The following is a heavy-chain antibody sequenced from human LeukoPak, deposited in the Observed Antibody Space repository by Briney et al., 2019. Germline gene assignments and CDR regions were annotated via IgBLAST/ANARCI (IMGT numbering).Heavy chain of an antibody. Sequence: GGSLRLSCAASGFTFSSYAISRFRQAPGKGLELVSTITDSGAATYYADSVKGRFTTSRDNSQNTLDLQMNYLSAADTAIYYCARSRVPASLDQVFDVWGQGTMVTVSS. J-gene: IGHJ3*01. CDR2: ITDSGAAT. CDR3: ARSRVPASLDQVFDV. D-gene: IGHD2-2*01. CDR1: GFTFSSYA. V-gene: IGHV3-23*01.